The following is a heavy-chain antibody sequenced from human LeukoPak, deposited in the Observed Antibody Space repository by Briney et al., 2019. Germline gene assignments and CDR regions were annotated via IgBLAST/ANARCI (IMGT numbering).Heavy chain of an antibody. V-gene: IGHV4-61*01. CDR3: ARVSGYDWESFYDY. J-gene: IGHJ4*02. CDR1: GGSISSGSYY. D-gene: IGHD5-12*01. Sequence: PSETLSLTCTVSGGSISSGSYYWSWIRQPPGKGLEWIGYIYYSGSTNYNPSLKSRVTISVDTSKNQFSLKLSSVTAADTAVYYCARVSGYDWESFYDYWGQGTPVTVSS. CDR2: IYYSGST.